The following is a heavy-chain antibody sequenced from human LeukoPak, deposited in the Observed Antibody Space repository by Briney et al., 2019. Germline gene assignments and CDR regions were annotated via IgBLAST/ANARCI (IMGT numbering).Heavy chain of an antibody. CDR1: GYTFTSYA. CDR3: ARATPAELGIQYDPPGYYYYYMDV. J-gene: IGHJ6*03. Sequence: ASVKVSCKASGYTFTSYAMHWVRQAPGQRLGWMGWINAGNGNTKYSQEFQGRVTITRDTSASTAYMELSSLRSEDMAVYYCARATPAELGIQYDPPGYYYYYMDVWGEGTTVTVSS. CDR2: INAGNGNT. V-gene: IGHV1-3*03. D-gene: IGHD1-14*01.